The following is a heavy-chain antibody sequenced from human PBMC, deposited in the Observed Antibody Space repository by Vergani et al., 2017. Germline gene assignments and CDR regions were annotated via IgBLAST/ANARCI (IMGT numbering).Heavy chain of an antibody. CDR1: GGSISSSNW. CDR2: IYHSGST. D-gene: IGHD3-10*01. CDR3: ARTWYYYGSGSQYGMDV. Sequence: QVQLQESGPGLVKPPGPLSLTCAVSGGSISSSNWWSWVLQPPGKGLEWIGEIYHSGSTNYNPSLKSRVTRSVDKSKSQFSLKLSSVTAADTAVYYCARTWYYYGSGSQYGMDVWGQGTTVTVSS. J-gene: IGHJ6*02. V-gene: IGHV4-4*03.